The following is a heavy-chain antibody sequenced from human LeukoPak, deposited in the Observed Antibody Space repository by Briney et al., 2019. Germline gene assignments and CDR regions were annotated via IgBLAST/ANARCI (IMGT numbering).Heavy chain of an antibody. Sequence: PGGSLRLSCAASGFTFSDYYMSWIRQAPGKGLEWVSYISSSGSTIYYADSVKGRFTISRDNAKNSLYLQMNSLRVEDTAVYYCASGAKNYDSSGYYDQYDYWGQGTLVTVSS. V-gene: IGHV3-11*04. CDR2: ISSSGSTI. CDR3: ASGAKNYDSSGYYDQYDY. CDR1: GFTFSDYY. D-gene: IGHD3-22*01. J-gene: IGHJ4*02.